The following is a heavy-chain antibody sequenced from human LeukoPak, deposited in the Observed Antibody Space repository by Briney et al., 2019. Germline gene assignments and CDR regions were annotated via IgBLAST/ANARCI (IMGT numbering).Heavy chain of an antibody. V-gene: IGHV4-61*01. CDR3: ARNLGGSSWVFDY. Sequence: SETLSLTCTVSGGSISSDSYYWAWIRQPPGKGLEWIGYIYYSGSTNYNPSLKSRATISVDTSKNQFSLKLSSVTAADTAVYYCARNLGGSSWVFDYWGQGTLVTVSS. D-gene: IGHD6-13*01. CDR2: IYYSGST. J-gene: IGHJ4*02. CDR1: GGSISSDSYY.